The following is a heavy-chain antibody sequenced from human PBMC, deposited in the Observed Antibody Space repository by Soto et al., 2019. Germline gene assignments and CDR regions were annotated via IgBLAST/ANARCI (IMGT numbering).Heavy chain of an antibody. CDR2: ISSSSSTI. CDR3: ASSSWHFDY. D-gene: IGHD6-13*01. Sequence: EVQLVESGGGLVQPGGSLRLSCAASGFTFSSYSMNWVRQAPGKGLEWVSYISSSSSTIYYADSVKGRFTISRDNAKNSLYLQMNSVRAEDTAVYYCASSSWHFDYWGQRTLVTVSS. J-gene: IGHJ4*02. CDR1: GFTFSSYS. V-gene: IGHV3-48*01.